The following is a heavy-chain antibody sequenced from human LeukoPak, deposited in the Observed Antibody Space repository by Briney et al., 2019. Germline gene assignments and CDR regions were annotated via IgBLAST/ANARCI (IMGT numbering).Heavy chain of an antibody. Sequence: ASVKVSCKASGYTFTRYGISWVRQAPGQGLEWMGWISAYNGNTNYAQKLQGRVTMTTDTSTSTAYMELRSLRSDDTAVYYCARDIIRHCSSTSCYPGAFDIWGQGTMVTVSS. D-gene: IGHD2-2*01. CDR3: ARDIIRHCSSTSCYPGAFDI. CDR1: GYTFTRYG. J-gene: IGHJ3*02. CDR2: ISAYNGNT. V-gene: IGHV1-18*01.